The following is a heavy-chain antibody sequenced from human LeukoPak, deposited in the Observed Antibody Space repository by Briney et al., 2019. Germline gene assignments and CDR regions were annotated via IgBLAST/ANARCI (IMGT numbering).Heavy chain of an antibody. CDR1: GYSFTSYW. J-gene: IGHJ5*02. V-gene: IGHV5-51*01. Sequence: GESLKISCMGSGYSFTSYWIGWVRQMPGKGLEWMGIIYPGDSDTRYSPSFQGQVTISADKSISTAYLQWSSLKASDTAMYYCARLDADSSDEINWFDPWGQGTLVTVSS. CDR2: IYPGDSDT. D-gene: IGHD6-25*01. CDR3: ARLDADSSDEINWFDP.